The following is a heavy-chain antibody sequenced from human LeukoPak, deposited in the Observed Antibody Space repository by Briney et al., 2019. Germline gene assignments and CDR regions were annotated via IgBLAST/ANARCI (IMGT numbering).Heavy chain of an antibody. CDR3: AKDTPYYYDSSGYFDY. V-gene: IGHV3-30*18. Sequence: GGSLRLSCAASGFTFSSYGMHWVRQAPGKGLEWVAVISYDGSNKYYADSVKGRFTISRDNSKNTLYLQMNSLRAEDTAVYYCAKDTPYYYDSSGYFDYWGQGTLVTVSS. CDR2: ISYDGSNK. CDR1: GFTFSSYG. J-gene: IGHJ4*02. D-gene: IGHD3-22*01.